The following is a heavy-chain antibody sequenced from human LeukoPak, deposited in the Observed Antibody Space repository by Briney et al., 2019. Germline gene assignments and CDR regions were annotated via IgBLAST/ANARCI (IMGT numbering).Heavy chain of an antibody. J-gene: IGHJ4*02. D-gene: IGHD3-3*01. CDR1: GYTFTSYD. Sequence: ASVKVSCKASGYTFTSYDINWVRQAPGQGLEWMGGIIPIVDTPIYAQQFQGRITFITDGSTNTAYMELNSLRSDDTAVYYCARGDYDFWSAYPYWGQGTLVTVSS. V-gene: IGHV1-69*05. CDR2: IIPIVDTP. CDR3: ARGDYDFWSAYPY.